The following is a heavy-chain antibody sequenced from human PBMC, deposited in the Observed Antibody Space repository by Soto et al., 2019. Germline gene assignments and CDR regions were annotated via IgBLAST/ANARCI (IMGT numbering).Heavy chain of an antibody. CDR1: GFTFSAYD. CDR2: IGTQHDT. CDR3: ARKLPSWNGGGGWFDP. D-gene: IGHD1-1*01. Sequence: EVQLVESGGGLVQPGGSLRLSCAASGFTFSAYDMHWVRQTTGKGLEWVAVIGTQHDTYYPDSVKGRFTISGENAKISLDLQMSRLRAGGRGGYYCARKLPSWNGGGGWFDPWGQGTLVTVSS. J-gene: IGHJ5*02. V-gene: IGHV3-13*01.